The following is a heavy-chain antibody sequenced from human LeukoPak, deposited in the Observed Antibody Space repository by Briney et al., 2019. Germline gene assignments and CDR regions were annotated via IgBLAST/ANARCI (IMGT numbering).Heavy chain of an antibody. CDR2: INPNSGDT. CDR3: ARDSTVAAAGKGVWWFDP. J-gene: IGHJ5*02. D-gene: IGHD6-13*01. Sequence: GASVKVSCKASGYTFTGYYMHWVRQAPGQGLEWMGWINPNSGDTHYAQKFQGRVTMTSDTSINTAYMELSRLRSDDTAVYYCARDSTVAAAGKGVWWFDPWGQGTLVTVSS. V-gene: IGHV1-2*02. CDR1: GYTFTGYY.